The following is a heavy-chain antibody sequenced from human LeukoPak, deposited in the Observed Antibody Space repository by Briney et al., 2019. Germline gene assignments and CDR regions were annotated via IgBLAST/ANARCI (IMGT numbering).Heavy chain of an antibody. CDR1: GYIFINYG. D-gene: IGHD2-2*02. Sequence: GASVKVSCKASGYIFINYGISWVRQAPGQELEWMGRISGYSGNTDYAQNLQGRVTMTTDTSTTTAYMELRSLRSDDTAVYYCARDLVPAAIAIRSGYYMDVWGKGTTVTVSS. CDR3: ARDLVPAAIAIRSGYYMDV. J-gene: IGHJ6*03. CDR2: ISGYSGNT. V-gene: IGHV1-18*01.